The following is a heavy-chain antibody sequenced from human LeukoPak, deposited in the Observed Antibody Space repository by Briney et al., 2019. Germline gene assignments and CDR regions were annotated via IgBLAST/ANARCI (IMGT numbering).Heavy chain of an antibody. CDR1: GGTFSSYA. Sequence: ASVKVSCKASGGTFSSYAISWVRQAPGQGLEWMGGIIPIFGTANYAQKFQGRVTMTTDTSTSTAYMELRSLRSDDTAVYYCALTNGVLRFFDYWGQGTLVTVSS. J-gene: IGHJ4*02. CDR2: IIPIFGTA. D-gene: IGHD3-3*01. V-gene: IGHV1-69*05. CDR3: ALTNGVLRFFDY.